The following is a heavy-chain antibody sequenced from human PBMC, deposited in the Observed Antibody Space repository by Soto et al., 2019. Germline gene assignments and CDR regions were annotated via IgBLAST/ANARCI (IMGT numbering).Heavy chain of an antibody. CDR1: GFTFSNCA. V-gene: IGHV3-23*01. D-gene: IGHD6-19*01. CDR2: ISGTGRST. J-gene: IGHJ4*02. Sequence: EVQVWESGGGSVQPGGSLRLSCEASGFTFSNCAMSWVRQAPGKGLEWVSGISGTGRSTFYADSVRDRFTISRDNSKNIVYLQMTSLRAEDTAVYYCAKGNTSGWYFFDYWGQGTLVTVSS. CDR3: AKGNTSGWYFFDY.